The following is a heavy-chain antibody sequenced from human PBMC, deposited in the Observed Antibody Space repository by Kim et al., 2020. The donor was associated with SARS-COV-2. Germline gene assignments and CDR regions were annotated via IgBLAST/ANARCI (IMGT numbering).Heavy chain of an antibody. J-gene: IGHJ6*02. CDR2: INHSGSF. D-gene: IGHD3-16*01. CDR1: GGSFSGYH. Sequence: SETLSLTCAVYGGSFSGYHWSWIRQPPGKGLEWIGEINHSGSFIHNPSLKSRVTISIDTSKNQFSLKVTSVTAADTGSYFCARGRAGVVPSPILGLGPHYDYVMLDVWGHGTTVTVSS. V-gene: IGHV4-34*01. CDR3: ARGRAGVVPSPILGLGPHYDYVMLDV.